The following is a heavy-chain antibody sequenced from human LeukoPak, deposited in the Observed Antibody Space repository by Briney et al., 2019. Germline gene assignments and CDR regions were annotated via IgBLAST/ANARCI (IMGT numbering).Heavy chain of an antibody. D-gene: IGHD2-8*01. J-gene: IGHJ4*02. V-gene: IGHV3-7*04. CDR2: ITQDGSEK. CDR1: GFSFSTYW. CDR3: ARDRWGLLGGDF. Sequence: GGSLRLSCAASGFSFSTYWMSWVRQAPGKGLEWVASITQDGSEKYYVDSVKGRFTISRDNAKNSLYLQMSSLRAEDTAVYYCARDRWGLLGGDFWGQGTLATVSS.